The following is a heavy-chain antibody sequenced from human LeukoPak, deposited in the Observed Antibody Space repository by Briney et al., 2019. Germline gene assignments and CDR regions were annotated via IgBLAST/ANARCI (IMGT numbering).Heavy chain of an antibody. Sequence: GGSLRLSCAASGFTFSSYWMSWVRQAPGKGLEWVANIKQDGSEKYYVDSVKGRFTISRDNAKNSLYLQMNSLRAEDTAVYYCARDGYDFWSGRNYYYYGMDVWGQGTTVTVSS. CDR3: ARDGYDFWSGRNYYYYGMDV. D-gene: IGHD3-3*01. J-gene: IGHJ6*02. V-gene: IGHV3-7*03. CDR2: IKQDGSEK. CDR1: GFTFSSYW.